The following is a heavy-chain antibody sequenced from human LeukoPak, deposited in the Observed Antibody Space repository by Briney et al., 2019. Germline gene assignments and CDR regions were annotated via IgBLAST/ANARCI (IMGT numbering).Heavy chain of an antibody. CDR1: GFTFSDYY. V-gene: IGHV3-11*04. J-gene: IGHJ4*02. CDR3: ARAGIAAAGAYQIDY. D-gene: IGHD6-13*01. Sequence: GGSVRLSCAASGFTFSDYYMSWIRQAPGKGLEWVSYISSSGSTIYYADSVKGRFTISRDNAKNSLYLQMNSLRAEDTAVYYCARAGIAAAGAYQIDYWGQGTLVTVSS. CDR2: ISSSGSTI.